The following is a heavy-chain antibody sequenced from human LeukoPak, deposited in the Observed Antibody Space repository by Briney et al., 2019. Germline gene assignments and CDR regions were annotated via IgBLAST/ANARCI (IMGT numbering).Heavy chain of an antibody. J-gene: IGHJ6*03. V-gene: IGHV3-7*03. CDR2: IKEDGSER. CDR1: GFTFSNYW. CDR3: AKGSSAYYNSYYYMDV. Sequence: GGSLRLSCAASGFTFSNYWMSWVRQAPGKGLEWVANIKEDGSERYYVDSVKGRFTISRDNAENSLYLQMNSLRAEDTAVYYCAKGSSAYYNSYYYMDVWGKGTTVTVSS. D-gene: IGHD3-22*01.